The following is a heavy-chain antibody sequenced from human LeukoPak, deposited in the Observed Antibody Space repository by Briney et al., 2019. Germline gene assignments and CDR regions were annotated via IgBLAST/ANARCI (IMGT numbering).Heavy chain of an antibody. V-gene: IGHV3-9*01. J-gene: IGHJ3*01. CDR1: GFTFDDYA. CDR2: TSWNSGSI. CDR3: ARDPYYHDNSFGAFDV. Sequence: GGSLRLSCAASGFTFDDYAMHWVRQAPGKGLEWVSGTSWNSGSIGYADSVKGRFTISRDKSKNTLYLQMNSLRAEDTAVHYCARDPYYHDNSFGAFDVWGQGTMVTVSS. D-gene: IGHD3-22*01.